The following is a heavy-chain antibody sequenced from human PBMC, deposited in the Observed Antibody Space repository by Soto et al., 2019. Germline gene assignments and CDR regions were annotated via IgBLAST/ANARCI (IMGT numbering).Heavy chain of an antibody. V-gene: IGHV1-58*02. Sequence: ASVKVSCKASGFTFTSSAMQWVRQARGQRLEWIGWIVVGSGNTNYAQKFQERVTITRDMSTSTAYMELSSLRSEDTAVYYCAATSGPGKTTSRTFDYWGQGTLVTVSS. CDR2: IVVGSGNT. D-gene: IGHD4-4*01. CDR1: GFTFTSSA. J-gene: IGHJ4*02. CDR3: AATSGPGKTTSRTFDY.